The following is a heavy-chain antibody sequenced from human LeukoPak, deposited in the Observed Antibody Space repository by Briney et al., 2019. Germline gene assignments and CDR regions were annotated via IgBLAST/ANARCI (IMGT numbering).Heavy chain of an antibody. J-gene: IGHJ4*02. CDR3: VRGAGVLGY. CDR1: GFTFSDYY. V-gene: IGHV3-11*06. CDR2: ITSSSSYT. D-gene: IGHD6-19*01. Sequence: GGSLRLSCAASGFTFSDYYMNWIRQAPGKGLEWVSYITSSSSYTNYADSVEGRFTISRDNAKNSLYLQMNSLRAEDTAVYYCVRGAGVLGYWGQGTLVTVSS.